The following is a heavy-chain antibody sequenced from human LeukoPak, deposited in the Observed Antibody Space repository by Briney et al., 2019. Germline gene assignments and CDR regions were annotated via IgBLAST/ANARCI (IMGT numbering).Heavy chain of an antibody. CDR2: VYYSGGT. V-gene: IGHV4-30-4*07. J-gene: IGHJ4*02. Sequence: SEALSLTCAVSGGSISSGAYSWSWIGQPPRKGLEWIGYVYYSGGTYYNPSLKSRVTISVDTSKNQFSLKLSPVTAADTAVYYCASHSGGYAYWGQGTLVTVSS. CDR3: ASHSGGYAY. CDR1: GGSISSGAYS. D-gene: IGHD5-12*01.